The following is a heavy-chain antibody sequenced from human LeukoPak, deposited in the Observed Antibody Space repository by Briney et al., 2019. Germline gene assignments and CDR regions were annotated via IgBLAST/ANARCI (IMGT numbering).Heavy chain of an antibody. V-gene: IGHV3-21*01. Sequence: PGGSLRLSCAASGFTFSSYSMNWVRQAPGKGLEWVSSISSSSSYIYYADSVKGRFTISRDNAKNSLYLQMNSLRAEDTAVYYCARDLITMTNRFDPWGQGTLVTVSS. CDR1: GFTFSSYS. CDR2: ISSSSSYI. D-gene: IGHD3-22*01. J-gene: IGHJ5*02. CDR3: ARDLITMTNRFDP.